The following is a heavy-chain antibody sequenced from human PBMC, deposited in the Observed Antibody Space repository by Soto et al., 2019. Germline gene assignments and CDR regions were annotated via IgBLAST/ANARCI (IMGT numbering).Heavy chain of an antibody. V-gene: IGHV3-15*07. CDR1: GFPFTNAW. CDR3: TTDSRTTLPEIRFDY. D-gene: IGHD1-26*01. Sequence: EVQLVESGGGLVKPGGSLRLSCVASGFPFTNAWINWVRQVPGKGLEWVGRVKSTTDGGSSDYAAAVKGRFAVSRDDSRNIVYLQMNSLKIEDTGVYYCTTDSRTTLPEIRFDYWGHGTQVTVSS. J-gene: IGHJ4*01. CDR2: VKSTTDGGSS.